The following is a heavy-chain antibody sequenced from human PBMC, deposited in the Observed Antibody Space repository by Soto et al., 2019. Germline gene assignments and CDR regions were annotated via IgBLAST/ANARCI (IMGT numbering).Heavy chain of an antibody. J-gene: IGHJ5*02. Sequence: SETLSLTCTVSGGSVSSGSYYWSWIRQPPGKGLEWIGYIYFSGSTNYNPSLKSRVTISLDTSKNQFSLKLSSVTAADTAVYYCARRLITTTTGFDPWGQGTLVTVSS. CDR2: IYFSGST. V-gene: IGHV4-61*01. D-gene: IGHD1-26*01. CDR3: ARRLITTTTGFDP. CDR1: GGSVSSGSYY.